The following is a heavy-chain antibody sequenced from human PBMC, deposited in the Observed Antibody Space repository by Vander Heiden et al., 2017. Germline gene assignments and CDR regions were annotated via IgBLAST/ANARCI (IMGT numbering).Heavy chain of an antibody. J-gene: IGHJ3*02. V-gene: IGHV3-72*01. CDR2: TRNKANSYTT. CDR1: GFTFSDHY. Sequence: EVQLVESGGGLVQPGASLRLSCAASGFTFSDHYLDWVRQAPGKGLEWVGRTRNKANSYTTEYAASVKGRFTISRDDSKNSLYLQMNSLKTEDTAVYYCARTASSFGELIGDAFDIWGQGTMVTVSS. D-gene: IGHD3-10*01. CDR3: ARTASSFGELIGDAFDI.